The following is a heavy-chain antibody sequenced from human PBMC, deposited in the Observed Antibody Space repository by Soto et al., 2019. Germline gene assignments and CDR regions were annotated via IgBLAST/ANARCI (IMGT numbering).Heavy chain of an antibody. CDR2: IYHSGST. V-gene: IGHV4-4*02. CDR3: ARVQHPAYFDN. CDR1: GGYISSSNW. J-gene: IGHJ4*02. Sequence: SETLSLTCAVSGGYISSSNWWSWVRQPPGKGPEWIGEIYHSGSTNYNPSLKSRVTISVDKSKNQFSLHLSFVTPEDTAVYYCARVQHPAYFDNWGQGTPVTVSS.